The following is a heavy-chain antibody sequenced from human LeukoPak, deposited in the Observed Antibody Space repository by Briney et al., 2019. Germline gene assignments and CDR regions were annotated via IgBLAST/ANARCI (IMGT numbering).Heavy chain of an antibody. CDR2: ISSSGSDT. CDR1: GFIFTTYA. Sequence: PGGSLRLSCAASGFIFTTYALSWVRQAPGGGLQWVSAISSSGSDTYYTDSVKGRFTISRDNFKKTLYLQLSSLRAEDAAVYYCAETTVSNGWYYFDYWGQGTLVTVSS. D-gene: IGHD6-19*01. J-gene: IGHJ4*02. CDR3: AETTVSNGWYYFDY. V-gene: IGHV3-23*01.